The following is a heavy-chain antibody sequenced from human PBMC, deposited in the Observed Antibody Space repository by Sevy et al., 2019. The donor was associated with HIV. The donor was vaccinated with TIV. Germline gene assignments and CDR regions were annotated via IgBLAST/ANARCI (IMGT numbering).Heavy chain of an antibody. CDR2: ISYDGSNK. CDR1: GFTFSSYG. V-gene: IGHV3-30*18. D-gene: IGHD3-10*01. Sequence: GGSLRLSCAASGFTFSSYGMHWVRQAPGKGLEWVAVISYDGSNKYYADSVKGRFTISRDNSKNTLYLQMNSLRAEDTAVYYCAKDLENYYGSGSYPTEGVWWGQGTLVTVSS. J-gene: IGHJ4*02. CDR3: AKDLENYYGSGSYPTEGVW.